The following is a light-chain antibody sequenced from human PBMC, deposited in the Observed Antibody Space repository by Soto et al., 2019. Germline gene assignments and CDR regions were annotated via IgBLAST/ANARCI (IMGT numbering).Light chain of an antibody. CDR2: DTS. J-gene: IGLJ3*02. V-gene: IGLV7-46*01. CDR1: TGAVTSGHY. Sequence: QAVVTQEPSLTVSPGGTVTLTCGSSTGAVTSGHYPYWFKQKPGQAPRTLIYDTSNKHPWTPAGFSGSLLGGKPTLTLSGARPEDGADYTAFRPSGGAGGVFGGGTRLSVL. CDR3: FRPSGGAGGV.